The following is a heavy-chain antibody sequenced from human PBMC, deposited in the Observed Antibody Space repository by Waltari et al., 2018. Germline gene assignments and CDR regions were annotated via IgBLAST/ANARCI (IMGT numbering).Heavy chain of an antibody. V-gene: IGHV1-8*01. CDR1: RFTFSKYD. J-gene: IGHJ4*02. CDR3: ASLSSPSDY. CDR2: MNPDSCKT. Sequence: QVQLVQSGAEVKKPRASVKVSCTASRFTFSKYDLKWVRQAAGQGLEWMGWMNPDSCKTAYAQKFQGRVTMTLNSSISTAYIELSSLRSDDTAVYYCASLSSPSDYWGQGTLVTVSS. D-gene: IGHD6-13*01.